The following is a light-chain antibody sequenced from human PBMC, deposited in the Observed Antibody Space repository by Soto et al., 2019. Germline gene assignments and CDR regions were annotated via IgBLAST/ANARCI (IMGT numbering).Light chain of an antibody. CDR3: LQRSDWLST. V-gene: IGKV3-11*01. J-gene: IGKJ4*01. Sequence: EIVLTQSPATLSLSPGDRATLSCRASQSVSSLAWYQQKPGQAPRLLIYDVSKRATGIPARFSGSGSGADFTLTISSLEPEDFAVYYCLQRSDWLSTFGEGTKVQIK. CDR1: QSVSS. CDR2: DVS.